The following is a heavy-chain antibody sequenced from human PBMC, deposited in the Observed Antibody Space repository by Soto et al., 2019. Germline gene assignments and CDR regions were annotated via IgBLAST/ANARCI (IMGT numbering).Heavy chain of an antibody. CDR1: GFTFSSYA. J-gene: IGHJ4*03. CDR2: ISGRGGST. D-gene: IGHD3-16*01. CDR3: GKGGQEGASKSDFDV. Sequence: GGSLRLSCAASGFTFSSYAMSWVRQAPGKGLEWVSAISGRGGSTYYADSEKGRFTISRDNSKNTRYLQMNSLRAEDTAVYYCGKGGQEGASKSDFDVWGQGTMVTVSS. V-gene: IGHV3-23*01.